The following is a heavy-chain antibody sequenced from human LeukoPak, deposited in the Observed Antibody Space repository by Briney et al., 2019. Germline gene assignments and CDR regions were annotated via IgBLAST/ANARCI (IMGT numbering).Heavy chain of an antibody. D-gene: IGHD6-19*01. V-gene: IGHV4-61*01. CDR1: GGSVSSDSYY. CDR3: TREEPEYNSGWSMDV. J-gene: IGHJ6*02. CDR2: IYYSGST. Sequence: PSETPSLTCTVSGGSVSSDSYYWSWIRQPPGKGLEWIGYIYYSGSTNYNPSLKSRVTISIDTSKNQFSLKLTSVTAADTAVYYCTREEPEYNSGWSMDVWGQGTTVTVSS.